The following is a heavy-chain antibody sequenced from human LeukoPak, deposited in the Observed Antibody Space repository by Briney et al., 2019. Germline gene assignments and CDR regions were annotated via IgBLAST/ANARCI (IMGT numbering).Heavy chain of an antibody. CDR2: IRGSDGST. D-gene: IGHD3-10*01. Sequence: GGYLRLSCAASGFPFSTYAMSWVRQAPGKGLEWVSSIRGSDGSTYYADSVKGRFAISRDNSKNTLYLQMNSLRAEDTAVYYCAKSDVLLWFGELPTHFDYWGQGTLVTVSS. CDR1: GFPFSTYA. J-gene: IGHJ4*02. CDR3: AKSDVLLWFGELPTHFDY. V-gene: IGHV3-23*01.